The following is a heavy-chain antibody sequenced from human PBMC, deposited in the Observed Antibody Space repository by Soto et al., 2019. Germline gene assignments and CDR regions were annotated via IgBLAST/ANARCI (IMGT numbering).Heavy chain of an antibody. V-gene: IGHV3-7*03. CDR3: PRDRIVATTNRHHDEDYGMDV. CDR2: IKQDGSEK. Sequence: PGGSLILSCAASGFTLSSHWLSWVRQAPGKGLEWVANIKQDGSEKYYVDSVKGRFTISRDNAKNSLYLQMNSLSAEDTAVYYCPRDRIVATTNRHHDEDYGMDVWGQGTTVTVSS. CDR1: GFTLSSHW. J-gene: IGHJ6*02. D-gene: IGHD5-12*01.